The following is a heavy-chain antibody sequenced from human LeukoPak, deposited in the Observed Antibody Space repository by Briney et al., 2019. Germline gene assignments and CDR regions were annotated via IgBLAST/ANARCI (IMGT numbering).Heavy chain of an antibody. D-gene: IGHD1-26*01. V-gene: IGHV4-31*03. Sequence: SETLSLTCTVSGGSISSGVYYWTWLRQLPGKGLEWIGYIYSSGNTYYNASLKTRVTISVDTSKNQFSLKLSSVTAADTAVYYCARDNGLGRGGVDPWGQGTLVTVSS. CDR2: IYSSGNT. CDR1: GGSISSGVYY. CDR3: ARDNGLGRGGVDP. J-gene: IGHJ5*02.